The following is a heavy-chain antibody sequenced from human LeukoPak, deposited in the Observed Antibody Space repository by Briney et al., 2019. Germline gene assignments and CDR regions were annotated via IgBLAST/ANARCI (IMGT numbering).Heavy chain of an antibody. CDR1: GFAFNTFW. Sequence: GGSLRLSCTASGFAFNTFWMAWVRQSPGKGLEWLANIGLEGRETFYVDSVKGRFTVSRDNSKNTLYLQMSSLRAEDTAVYYCAKAPPGDYPYWYFDLWGRGTLVTGSS. CDR3: AKAPPGDYPYWYFDL. D-gene: IGHD4-17*01. CDR2: IGLEGRET. J-gene: IGHJ2*01. V-gene: IGHV3-7*03.